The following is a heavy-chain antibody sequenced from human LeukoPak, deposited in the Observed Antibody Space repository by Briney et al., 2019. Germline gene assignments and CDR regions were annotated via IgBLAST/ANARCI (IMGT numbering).Heavy chain of an antibody. Sequence: GGSLRLSCAASGFTYSSYAMSWVRQAPGKGLEWVSAISGSGGSTYYADSVKGRFTISRDNSKNTLYLQMNSLRAEDTAVYYCAKAVIAARRSFDYWGQGTLVTVSS. D-gene: IGHD6-13*01. V-gene: IGHV3-23*01. J-gene: IGHJ4*02. CDR2: ISGSGGST. CDR3: AKAVIAARRSFDY. CDR1: GFTYSSYA.